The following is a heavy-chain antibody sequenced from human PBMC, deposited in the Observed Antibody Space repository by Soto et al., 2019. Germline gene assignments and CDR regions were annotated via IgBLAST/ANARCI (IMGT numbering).Heavy chain of an antibody. J-gene: IGHJ6*02. D-gene: IGHD3-16*01. CDR3: ARGGLALMDV. CDR2: INAGNGNT. Sequence: ASVKPSCKACGDRFTSYAMHWVRQAPGQRLEWMGWINAGNGNTKYSQKFQGRVTITRDTSASTTHMELSSLRSEDTAVYYCARGGLALMDVWGQGTTVTVSS. CDR1: GDRFTSYA. V-gene: IGHV1-3*01.